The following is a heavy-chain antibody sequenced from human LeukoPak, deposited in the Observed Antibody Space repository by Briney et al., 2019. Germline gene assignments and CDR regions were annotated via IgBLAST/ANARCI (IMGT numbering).Heavy chain of an antibody. CDR2: IYYSGST. D-gene: IGHD2-8*01. Sequence: SETLSLTCTVSGVSISSYYWSWIRQPPGKGLEWIGYIYYSGSTYYNPSLKSRVTISVDTSKNQFSLKLSSVTAADTAVYYCAMVRVGYCTNGVCPPLGAFDIWGQGTMVTVSS. J-gene: IGHJ3*02. CDR1: GVSISSYY. CDR3: AMVRVGYCTNGVCPPLGAFDI. V-gene: IGHV4-59*06.